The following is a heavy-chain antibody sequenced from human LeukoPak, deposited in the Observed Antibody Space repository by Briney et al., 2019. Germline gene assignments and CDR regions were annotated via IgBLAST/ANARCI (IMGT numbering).Heavy chain of an antibody. J-gene: IGHJ3*02. CDR2: ISGSGGST. Sequence: PGGTLRLSCAASGFTFSSYGMSWVRQAPGKGLELVSAISGSGGSTYYADSVKGRFTISRDNSKNTLYLQMNSLRAEDTAVYYCAKDGGSDPDSFDIWGQGTMVTVSS. V-gene: IGHV3-23*01. CDR3: AKDGGSDPDSFDI. CDR1: GFTFSSYG. D-gene: IGHD2-15*01.